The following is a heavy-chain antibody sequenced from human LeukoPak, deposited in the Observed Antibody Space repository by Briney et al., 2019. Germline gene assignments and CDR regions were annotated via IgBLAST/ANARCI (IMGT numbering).Heavy chain of an antibody. CDR2: IYYSGST. Sequence: SETLSLTCTVSGGSISSSSYYWGWIRQPPGKGLEWRGSIYYSGSTYYNPSLKSRVTISVDTSKNQFSLKLSSVTAADTAVYYCARDIVVVPAANGFDYWGQGTLVTVSS. CDR3: ARDIVVVPAANGFDY. D-gene: IGHD2-2*01. V-gene: IGHV4-39*02. J-gene: IGHJ4*02. CDR1: GGSISSSSYY.